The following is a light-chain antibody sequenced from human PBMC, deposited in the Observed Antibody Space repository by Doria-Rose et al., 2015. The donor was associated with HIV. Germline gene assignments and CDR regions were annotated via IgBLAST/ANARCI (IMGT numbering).Light chain of an antibody. CDR3: TSYTYIDTYV. V-gene: IGLV2-14*01. Sequence: PNLMICDVSDRPSGVSHRFSGSKSGNTASLTISGLQAEDEADYYCTSYTYIDTYVFGTGTTVTVL. J-gene: IGLJ1*01. CDR2: DVS.